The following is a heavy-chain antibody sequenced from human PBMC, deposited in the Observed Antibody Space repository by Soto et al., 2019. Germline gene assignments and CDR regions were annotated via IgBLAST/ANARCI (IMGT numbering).Heavy chain of an antibody. CDR3: ARIIGYCRNNDCSWTFDI. V-gene: IGHV5-51*01. CDR2: FYPGDSTS. CDR1: GYSFISYW. Sequence: GESLKISCKTSGYSFISYWVAWVRQKPGKGLEWMGTFYPGDSTSTYSPSFQGQVTISVDKSISTTYLHLSSLKASDTAMYYCARIIGYCRNNDCSWTFDIWGQGTTVTVSS. D-gene: IGHD2-2*03. J-gene: IGHJ3*02.